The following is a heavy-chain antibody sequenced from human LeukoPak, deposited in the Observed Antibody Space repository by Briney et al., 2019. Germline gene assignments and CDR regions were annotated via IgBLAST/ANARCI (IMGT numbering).Heavy chain of an antibody. CDR3: ARDFDS. Sequence: SETLSLTCTVSGDSFNSYYWSWIPQPAGKGLEWIRLIYNSGSTNYNPSLKSRVTMSVDASKNQFSLKLSSVTAADTAVYYCARDFDSWGQGTLVTVSS. CDR2: IYNSGST. J-gene: IGHJ4*02. CDR1: GDSFNSYY. V-gene: IGHV4-4*07.